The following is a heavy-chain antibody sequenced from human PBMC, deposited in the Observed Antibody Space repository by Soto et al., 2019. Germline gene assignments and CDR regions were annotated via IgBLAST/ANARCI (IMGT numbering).Heavy chain of an antibody. CDR1: GFTFSSYS. CDR3: ARDNVDSSGYYAQLDY. Sequence: EVQLVESGGGLVKPGGSLRLSCAASGFTFSSYSMNWVRQAPGKGLEWVSSISGSSSYIYYADSVKGRFPISRDNAKNSLYLQMNSLRAEDTAVYYCARDNVDSSGYYAQLDYWGQGTLVTVSS. V-gene: IGHV3-21*01. D-gene: IGHD3-22*01. J-gene: IGHJ4*02. CDR2: ISGSSSYI.